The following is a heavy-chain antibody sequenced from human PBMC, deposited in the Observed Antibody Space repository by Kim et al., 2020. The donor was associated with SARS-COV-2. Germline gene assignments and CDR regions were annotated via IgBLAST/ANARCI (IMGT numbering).Heavy chain of an antibody. D-gene: IGHD3-10*01. CDR3: ARDYYASGVFDL. Sequence: GSLRLSCAASGFSVSRNYMSWVRQAPGKGLEWVSVMNSGGSIYYVDSVKGRFTISRDNSKNTVYLQMSSLRAEDTAMYYCARDYYASGVFDLWGQGTLVTVSS. CDR2: MNSGGSI. V-gene: IGHV3-53*01. J-gene: IGHJ4*02. CDR1: GFSVSRNY.